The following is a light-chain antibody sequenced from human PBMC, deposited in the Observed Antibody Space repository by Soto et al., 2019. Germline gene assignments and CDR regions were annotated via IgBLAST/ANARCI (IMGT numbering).Light chain of an antibody. CDR1: QSVSSSY. CDR2: GAS. J-gene: IGKJ4*01. V-gene: IGKV3-20*01. CDR3: QQYGSSLLT. Sequence: EIVLTQSPGTLSLSPGERATLSCRASQSVSSSYLAWYQQKPGQAPRLLMYGASSRATGIPDRFSGSGSGTDFTLTISRLEPEDFAVYYCQQYGSSLLTFGGGTKVEI.